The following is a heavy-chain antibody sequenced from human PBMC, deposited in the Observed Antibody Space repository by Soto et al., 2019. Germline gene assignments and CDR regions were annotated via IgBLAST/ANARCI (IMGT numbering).Heavy chain of an antibody. V-gene: IGHV3-30*18. CDR3: AKDLPNSSGSFDY. J-gene: IGHJ4*02. CDR1: GFTFSSYG. D-gene: IGHD3-22*01. Sequence: GGSLRLSCAASGFTFSSYGMHWVRQAPGKGLEWVAVISYDGSNKYYADSVKGRFTISRDNSKNTLYLQMNSLRAEDTAVYYCAKDLPNSSGSFDYWGQGTLVTVSS. CDR2: ISYDGSNK.